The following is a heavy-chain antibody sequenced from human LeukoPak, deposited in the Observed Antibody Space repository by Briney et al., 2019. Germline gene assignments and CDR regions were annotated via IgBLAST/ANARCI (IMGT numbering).Heavy chain of an antibody. Sequence: ASVKVSCKASGYTFTSYYMHWVRQAPGQGLEWMGIINPSGGSTSYAQEFQGRVTMTRDTSPSTVYMELSSLRSEDTAVYYCARDSPLYGSGSYYNDEYFQHWGQGTLVTVCS. D-gene: IGHD3-10*01. CDR2: INPSGGST. V-gene: IGHV1-46*03. J-gene: IGHJ1*01. CDR1: GYTFTSYY. CDR3: ARDSPLYGSGSYYNDEYFQH.